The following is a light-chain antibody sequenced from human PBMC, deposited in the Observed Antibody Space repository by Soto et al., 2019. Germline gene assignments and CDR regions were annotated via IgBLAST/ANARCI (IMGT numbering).Light chain of an antibody. Sequence: DIQMTQSPSTLSASVGDRVTITCRASQSISSWLAWYQQKPGKAPKLLIYKASSLESGVPSRFSGSGYGTEFTLTISSLQPDDFATYYCQQYNSYLYTFGQGTKLYIK. J-gene: IGKJ2*01. CDR3: QQYNSYLYT. CDR2: KAS. V-gene: IGKV1-5*03. CDR1: QSISSW.